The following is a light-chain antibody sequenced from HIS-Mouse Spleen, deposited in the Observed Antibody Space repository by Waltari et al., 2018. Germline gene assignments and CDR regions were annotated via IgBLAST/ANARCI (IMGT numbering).Light chain of an antibody. CDR3: SSYTSSSFNVV. CDR1: SSDVGGYNY. Sequence: QSALTQPASVSGSPGQSITISCTGTSSDVGGYNYVSWYQQHPGKAPKLMIYDVSNRPSGVSTLFSGSKAGNTASLTISGLQAEDEADYYCSSYTSSSFNVVFGRGTKLTVL. V-gene: IGLV2-14*03. J-gene: IGLJ2*01. CDR2: DVS.